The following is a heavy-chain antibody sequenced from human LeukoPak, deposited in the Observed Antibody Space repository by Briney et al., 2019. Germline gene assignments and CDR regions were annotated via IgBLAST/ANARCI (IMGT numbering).Heavy chain of an antibody. J-gene: IGHJ4*02. CDR1: GGSISSGSYY. Sequence: PSETLSLTCTVSGGSISSGSYYWSWIRQPAGKGLEWIGRIYTSGSTNYNPSLKSRVTISVDTSKNQFSLKLSSVTAADTAVYYCAREGYQYYFDYWGQGTLATVSS. D-gene: IGHD2-2*01. CDR2: IYTSGST. V-gene: IGHV4-61*02. CDR3: AREGYQYYFDY.